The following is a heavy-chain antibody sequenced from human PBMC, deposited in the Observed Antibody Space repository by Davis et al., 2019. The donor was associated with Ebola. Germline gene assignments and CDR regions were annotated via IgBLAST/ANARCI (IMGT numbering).Heavy chain of an antibody. CDR3: AGNSVTTRLDYYGMDV. J-gene: IGHJ6*02. V-gene: IGHV1-3*01. CDR1: GYTFTSFA. CDR2: INAGNGNT. D-gene: IGHD4-17*01. Sequence: AASVKVSCKASGYTFTSFAIHWVRQAPGQWLEWMGWINAGNGNTIYSQNFQGRVTITRDTSASTVYMELSSLRSEDTAVYYCAGNSVTTRLDYYGMDVWGQGTTVTVSS.